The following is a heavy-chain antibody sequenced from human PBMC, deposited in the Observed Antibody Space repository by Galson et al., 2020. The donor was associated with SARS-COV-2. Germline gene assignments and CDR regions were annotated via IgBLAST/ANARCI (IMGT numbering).Heavy chain of an antibody. CDR3: AKSVGGGFCSGGTCNEYYYYGMDV. J-gene: IGHJ6*02. D-gene: IGHD6-25*01. V-gene: IGHV3-33*06. CDR1: GFHFGAFG. Sequence: GGSLRLSCVASGFHFGAFGMHWGRQAPGKGLEWVALIWYDGSKQYYADSVKGRFTVSRDNSKSTLYLELNTLRAEDTGVYYCAKSVGGGFCSGGTCNEYYYYGMDVWGQGTTVTVPS. CDR2: IWYDGSKQ.